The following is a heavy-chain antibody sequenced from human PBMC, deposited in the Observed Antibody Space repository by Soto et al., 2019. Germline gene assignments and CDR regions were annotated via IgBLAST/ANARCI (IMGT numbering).Heavy chain of an antibody. CDR3: ATDRRGWTPADY. Sequence: QVQLVESGGGVVQPGRSLRLSCADSGFTFSGYGIHWVRQAPGKGLEWVAVISSDGSNKYYADSVKGRFTISRDNSKNTLYLQMNSLRAEDTAVYYCATDRRGWTPADYWGQGTLVTVSS. V-gene: IGHV3-30*03. D-gene: IGHD6-19*01. CDR2: ISSDGSNK. J-gene: IGHJ4*02. CDR1: GFTFSGYG.